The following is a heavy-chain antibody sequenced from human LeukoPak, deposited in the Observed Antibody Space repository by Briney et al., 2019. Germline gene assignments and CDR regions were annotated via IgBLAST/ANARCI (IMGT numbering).Heavy chain of an antibody. CDR1: GFTVSSHY. D-gene: IGHD5-12*01. J-gene: IGHJ4*02. V-gene: IGHV3-53*01. CDR2: INDNDKT. CDR3: ATVQRGYNDYNYWY. Sequence: GGSLRLSCVTSGFTVSSHYMIWVRQPPGKGLEWVSVINDNDKTYYPDSAMGRFTISRDSSKNTLYLQMNSLRVDDTAVYYCATVQRGYNDYNYWYWGQGTLVTASS.